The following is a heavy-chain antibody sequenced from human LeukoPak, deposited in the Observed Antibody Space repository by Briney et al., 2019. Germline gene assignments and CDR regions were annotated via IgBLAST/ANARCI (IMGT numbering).Heavy chain of an antibody. D-gene: IGHD1-26*01. J-gene: IGHJ4*02. Sequence: GGSLRLSCAASGFTFSNAWMSWVRQAPGKGLEWVGRIKSKTDGGTTDYAAPVKGRFTISRDDSKNTLYLQMNSLKTEDTAVYYCTTLYSGSYLNDYWGQGTLVAVSS. V-gene: IGHV3-15*01. CDR3: TTLYSGSYLNDY. CDR1: GFTFSNAW. CDR2: IKSKTDGGTT.